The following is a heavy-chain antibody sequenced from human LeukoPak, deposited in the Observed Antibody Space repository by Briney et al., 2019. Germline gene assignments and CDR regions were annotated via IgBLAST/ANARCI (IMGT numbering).Heavy chain of an antibody. D-gene: IGHD6-19*01. CDR3: AKSGSSGWYRTHYFDY. CDR2: ISYDGSNK. J-gene: IGHJ4*02. Sequence: PGRSLRLSCAASGFTFSSYGMHWVRQAPGKGLEWVAVISYDGSNKYYADSVKGRFTISRDNSKNTLYLQMNSLRAEDTAVYYCAKSGSSGWYRTHYFDYWGQGTLVTVSS. CDR1: GFTFSSYG. V-gene: IGHV3-30*18.